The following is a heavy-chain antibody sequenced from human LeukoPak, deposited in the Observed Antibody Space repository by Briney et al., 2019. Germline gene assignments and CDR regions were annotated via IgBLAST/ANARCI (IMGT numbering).Heavy chain of an antibody. CDR3: ARAPRIQLWSPYHYYYMDV. J-gene: IGHJ6*03. CDR1: GASNY. D-gene: IGHD5-18*01. Sequence: LETLSLTCTVSGASNYWSWIRQPPGKGLEWIGYIHYSGSPNYNPSLRSRVTISVDRSKNQFSLKLSSVTAADTAVYYCARAPRIQLWSPYHYYYMDVWGKGTTVTVSS. V-gene: IGHV4-59*12. CDR2: IHYSGSP.